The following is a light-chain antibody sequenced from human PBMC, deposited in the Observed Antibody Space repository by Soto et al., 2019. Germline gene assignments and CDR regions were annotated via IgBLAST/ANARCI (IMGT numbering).Light chain of an antibody. J-gene: IGLJ3*02. V-gene: IGLV2-14*03. CDR3: TSFTSSNTWV. Sequence: QSALTQPASVSGSPGQSITISCTGTSSDVGGYNYVSWFQQHPGKAPKLKIYEVSNRPSGVSKRFSGSKSGYTASLTISERQAEDEADYYCTSFTSSNTWVFGGGTKLTVL. CDR1: SSDVGGYNY. CDR2: EVS.